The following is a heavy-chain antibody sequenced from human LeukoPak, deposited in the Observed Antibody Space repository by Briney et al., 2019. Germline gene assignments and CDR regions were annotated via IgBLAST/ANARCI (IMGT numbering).Heavy chain of an antibody. Sequence: PGGSLRLSCAASGFTFSSYEMNWVRQAPGKGLEGVSYISSRGSTIYYADSVKGRFTISRDNAKNSLYLQMNSLRAEDTAVYYCARPGGITMVRGVLDVWGKGTTVTISS. V-gene: IGHV3-48*03. CDR3: ARPGGITMVRGVLDV. J-gene: IGHJ6*04. CDR1: GFTFSSYE. CDR2: ISSRGSTI. D-gene: IGHD3-10*01.